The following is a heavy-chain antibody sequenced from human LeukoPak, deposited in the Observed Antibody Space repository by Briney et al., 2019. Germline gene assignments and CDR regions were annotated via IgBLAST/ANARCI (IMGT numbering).Heavy chain of an antibody. CDR3: ARDQGYNYRFDY. D-gene: IGHD5-24*01. V-gene: IGHV3-33*01. CDR1: GFTLSSYG. J-gene: IGHJ4*02. Sequence: PGRSLRLSCAASGFTLSSYGMHWVRQAPGKGLEWVAVIWYDGSNKYYADSVKGRFTISRDNSKNTLYLQMNSLRAEDTAVYYCARDQGYNYRFDYWGQGTLVTVSS. CDR2: IWYDGSNK.